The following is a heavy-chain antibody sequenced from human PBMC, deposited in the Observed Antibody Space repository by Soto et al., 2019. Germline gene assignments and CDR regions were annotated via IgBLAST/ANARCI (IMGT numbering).Heavy chain of an antibody. CDR2: ISGSGTTI. CDR3: AREVTVFGVIIPTPMDV. Sequence: GGSLRLSCAASGFTFSGYEMNWVRQAPGKGLEWISYISGSGTTIYYADSVKGRFTISRDNAKKSLYPQMNSLRAEDTAVYYCAREVTVFGVIIPTPMDVWGQGTTVTVSS. J-gene: IGHJ6*02. D-gene: IGHD3-3*01. CDR1: GFTFSGYE. V-gene: IGHV3-48*03.